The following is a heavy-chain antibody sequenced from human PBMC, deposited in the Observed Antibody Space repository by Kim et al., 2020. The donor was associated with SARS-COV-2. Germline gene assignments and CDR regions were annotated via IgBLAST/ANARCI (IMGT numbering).Heavy chain of an antibody. J-gene: IGHJ4*02. CDR3: ARAGSAGSVDS. CDR1: GFTFSTYW. CDR2: IDQGGSDQ. Sequence: GGSLRLSCAASGFTFSTYWMSWVRQAPGKGLEWVANIDQGGSDQYYVDSVKGRFTISRDNAKSSLYLQMSSLRAEDTATYYCARAGSAGSVDSWGQGTLVTVSS. V-gene: IGHV3-7*03. D-gene: IGHD3-10*01.